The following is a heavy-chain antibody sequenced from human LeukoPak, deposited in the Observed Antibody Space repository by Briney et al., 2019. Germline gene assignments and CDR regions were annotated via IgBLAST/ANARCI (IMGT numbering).Heavy chain of an antibody. CDR1: GFTFSNAW. CDR3: TTSYFDWFQNRSIDY. CDR2: IKSKTDGGTT. J-gene: IGHJ4*02. Sequence: GGSLRLSCAASGFTFSNAWMNWVRQAPGKGLEWVGRIKSKTDGGTTDYAAPVKGRFTILRDDSKNTLYLQMNSLKTEDTAVYYCTTSYFDWFQNRSIDYWGQGTLVTVSS. V-gene: IGHV3-15*07. D-gene: IGHD3-9*01.